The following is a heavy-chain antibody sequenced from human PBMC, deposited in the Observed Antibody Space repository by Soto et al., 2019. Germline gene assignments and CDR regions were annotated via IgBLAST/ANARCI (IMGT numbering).Heavy chain of an antibody. D-gene: IGHD2-15*01. CDR3: AREWPGGYMDV. CDR1: EFTFNAFG. J-gene: IGHJ6*03. Sequence: PGGSLRLSCATSEFTFNAFGMTWVRQAPGKGLEWVASISKCSSDIYYADSVKGRFTISRDNAKNSVYLQMNSLRAEDTAVYYCAREWPGGYMDVWGNGTTVTVSS. V-gene: IGHV3-21*01. CDR2: ISKCSSDI.